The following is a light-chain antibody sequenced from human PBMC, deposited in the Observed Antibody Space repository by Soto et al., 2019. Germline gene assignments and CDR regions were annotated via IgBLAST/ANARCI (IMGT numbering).Light chain of an antibody. V-gene: IGKV3-15*01. CDR2: GAS. CDR1: QSVSTN. CDR3: QQYNNWPRWT. J-gene: IGKJ1*01. Sequence: EIVMTQSPTTLSVSPGERATLSCRASQSVSTNLAWYQQKPGQVPSLLIYGASTRASGIPARFSGSGSGTEFTLTIGSLQSEDFAVYYCQQYNNWPRWTFGQGTKVDIK.